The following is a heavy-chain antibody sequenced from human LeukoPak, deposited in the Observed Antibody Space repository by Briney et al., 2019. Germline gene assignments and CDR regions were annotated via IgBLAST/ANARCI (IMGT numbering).Heavy chain of an antibody. D-gene: IGHD3-22*01. Sequence: GGSLRLSCTTSGLTFGDYVMSWFRQAPWKELEGVGLIRSKAYGGTTEYAASVQGRFTISRDDSKSIAYLQMNSLKTEDTAVYYCTTYYYDSSGYYPIWFDPWGQGTLVTVSS. CDR3: TTYYYDSSGYYPIWFDP. V-gene: IGHV3-49*03. CDR1: GLTFGDYV. CDR2: IRSKAYGGTT. J-gene: IGHJ5*02.